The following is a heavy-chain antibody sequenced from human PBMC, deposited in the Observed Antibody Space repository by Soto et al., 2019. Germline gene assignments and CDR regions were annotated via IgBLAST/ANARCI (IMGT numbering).Heavy chain of an antibody. CDR2: IYYSGSA. Sequence: PSETMCVTCTVAGGSINSSGYYWGWIRQPPGKGLEWIGNIYYSGSASYNPSLKSRVTISVDTSKNQVSLKLSSVTAADTAVYNCVSGYPWVGFDYWGQGTLVTVSS. V-gene: IGHV4-39*01. CDR3: VSGYPWVGFDY. CDR1: GGSINSSGYY. J-gene: IGHJ4*02. D-gene: IGHD5-18*01.